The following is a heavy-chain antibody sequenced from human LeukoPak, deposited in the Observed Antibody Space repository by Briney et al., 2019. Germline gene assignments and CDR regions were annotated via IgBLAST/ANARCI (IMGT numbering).Heavy chain of an antibody. CDR3: AKYTFGDPNPY. V-gene: IGHV3-23*01. CDR2: ISGSGGRT. J-gene: IGHJ4*02. D-gene: IGHD4-17*01. Sequence: PGGSLRLSCAASGCTFSSYAMSWVRQAPGKGLEWVSAISGSGGRTYYADSVKGRFTISRDNSKNTLYLQMNSLRAEDTAVYYCAKYTFGDPNPYWGQGTLVTVSS. CDR1: GCTFSSYA.